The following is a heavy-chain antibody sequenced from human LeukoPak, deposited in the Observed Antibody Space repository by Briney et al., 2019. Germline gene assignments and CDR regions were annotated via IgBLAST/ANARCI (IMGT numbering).Heavy chain of an antibody. V-gene: IGHV3-64D*09. CDR2: INDNGGRT. CDR1: GFTFSSYA. D-gene: IGHD1-26*01. Sequence: GGSLRLSCSASGFTFSSYAMHWVRQAPGKGLEYVSGINDNGGRTHYGDSLKGRFTISRDNSKNTLYLQTSTLRAEDTAVYYCVKDLSGRYTFDYWGQGTLVTVSS. CDR3: VKDLSGRYTFDY. J-gene: IGHJ4*02.